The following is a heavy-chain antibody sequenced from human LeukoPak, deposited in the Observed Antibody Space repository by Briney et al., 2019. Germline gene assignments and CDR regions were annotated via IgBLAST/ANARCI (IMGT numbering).Heavy chain of an antibody. CDR3: ARGRVGSGSYQGYYYYMDV. V-gene: IGHV1-18*01. D-gene: IGHD3-10*01. Sequence: ASVKVSCKASGYTFTSYGISWVRQAPGQGLEWMGWISAYNGNTNYAQKLQGRVTMTTDTSTSTAYMELRSLRSDDTAVYYCARGRVGSGSYQGYYYYMDVWGKGTTVTVSS. J-gene: IGHJ6*03. CDR2: ISAYNGNT. CDR1: GYTFTSYG.